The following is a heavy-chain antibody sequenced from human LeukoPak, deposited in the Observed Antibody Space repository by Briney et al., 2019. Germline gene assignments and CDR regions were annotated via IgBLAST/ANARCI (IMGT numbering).Heavy chain of an antibody. CDR3: TKNRGYCSGGTCYSEY. J-gene: IGHJ4*02. V-gene: IGHV3-23*01. Sequence: GGSLRLSCAASGFTFSSYAMSWVRQAPGKGLEWVSSISDSGGSTYYTDSVKGRFTITRDNSKSALHLQMNSLKAEDTAVYYCTKNRGYCSGGTCYSEYWGQGTLVTVSS. CDR1: GFTFSSYA. D-gene: IGHD2-15*01. CDR2: ISDSGGST.